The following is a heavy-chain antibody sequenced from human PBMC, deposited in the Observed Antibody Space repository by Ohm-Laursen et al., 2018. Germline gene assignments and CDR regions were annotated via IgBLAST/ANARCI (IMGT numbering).Heavy chain of an antibody. Sequence: ASVKVSCKASGYTFTSYGISWVRQAPGQGLEWMGWFSGYNGNTNYAERLQGRLTVTTDTSTTTAYMELRALNSDDTAVYYCARDKGYWQFPWLFDLWGRGTLVSVS. V-gene: IGHV1-18*01. CDR1: GYTFTSYG. D-gene: IGHD3-3*02. CDR3: ARDKGYWQFPWLFDL. J-gene: IGHJ2*01. CDR2: FSGYNGNT.